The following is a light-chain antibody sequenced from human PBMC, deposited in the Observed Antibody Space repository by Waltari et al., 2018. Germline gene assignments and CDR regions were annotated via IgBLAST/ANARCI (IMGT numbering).Light chain of an antibody. Sequence: SYELTQPPSVSVSPGQTATITCSGDALSEKYVYWYQQKSGQAPVLVIYEDTKRPSGIPERFSGSTSGTVATLTVDGAQLEDEADFHCYSTDGSGNPSFGGGTRLTVL. CDR3: YSTDGSGNPS. CDR2: EDT. V-gene: IGLV3-10*01. J-gene: IGLJ3*02. CDR1: ALSEKY.